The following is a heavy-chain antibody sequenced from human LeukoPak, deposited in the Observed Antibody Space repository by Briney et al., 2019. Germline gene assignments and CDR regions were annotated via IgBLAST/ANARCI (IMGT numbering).Heavy chain of an antibody. J-gene: IGHJ5*02. V-gene: IGHV3-21*04. Sequence: GGSLRLSCAASGFTFSSYSMNWVRQAPGKGLEWVSSISSSSSYIYYADSVKGRFTISRDNAKNSLYLQMNSLRAEDTAVYYCARKPRASSGLRFDPWGQGTLVTVSS. CDR1: GFTFSSYS. D-gene: IGHD3-22*01. CDR2: ISSSSSYI. CDR3: ARKPRASSGLRFDP.